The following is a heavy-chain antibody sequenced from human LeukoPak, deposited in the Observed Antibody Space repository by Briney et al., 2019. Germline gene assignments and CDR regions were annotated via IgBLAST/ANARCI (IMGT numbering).Heavy chain of an antibody. CDR3: AREGSLAFDI. D-gene: IGHD3-10*01. Sequence: SETLSLTCAVSGGTISSGANPWSWIRQPPGQGLEWIGYVYHSGSTYYNPSLKSRVTISVDRSKNQFSLKLSSVTAADTALYYCAREGSLAFDIWGQGTMVTVSS. CDR2: VYHSGST. CDR1: GGTISSGANP. V-gene: IGHV4-30-2*01. J-gene: IGHJ3*02.